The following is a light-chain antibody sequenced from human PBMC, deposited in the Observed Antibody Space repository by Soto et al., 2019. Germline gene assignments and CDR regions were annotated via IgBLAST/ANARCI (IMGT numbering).Light chain of an antibody. CDR2: DDS. J-gene: IGLJ1*01. CDR3: QVWDTRSEHYV. Sequence: SYELTQSPSVSVAPGQTVTITCGGSSIGSKSVHWYQQKPGQAPVLVVYDDSDRRSGIPERFSGSHSGNTATLTITRVEAGDEADYHCQVWDTRSEHYVFGPGTKVTVL. V-gene: IGLV3-21*02. CDR1: SIGSKS.